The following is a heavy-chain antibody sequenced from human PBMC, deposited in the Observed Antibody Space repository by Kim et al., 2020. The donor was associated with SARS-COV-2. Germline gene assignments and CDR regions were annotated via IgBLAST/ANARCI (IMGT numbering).Heavy chain of an antibody. D-gene: IGHD6-13*01. V-gene: IGHV4-39*02. Sequence: SETRSLTCTVSGASISSRSYYWGWIRQPPGKGLEWIASIYYTGSTYYNPSLKSRVTISVDTSTNHFSLNLSSVTAADTAVYYCAAIVASGITPDFWGKGTLVTVSS. CDR2: IYYTGST. J-gene: IGHJ4*02. CDR3: AAIVASGITPDF. CDR1: GASISSRSYY.